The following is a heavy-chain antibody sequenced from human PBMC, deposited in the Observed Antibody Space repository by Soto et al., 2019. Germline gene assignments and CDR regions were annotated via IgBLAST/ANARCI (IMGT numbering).Heavy chain of an antibody. Sequence: QVQRVESGGGVVQPGRSLRLSCAASGFTFSSSAMHWVRQAPGKGLEWVAVISYDGGNKYYADSVKGRFTISRDHSKNTPYLHQNSLRTLDMAVYYASRQYYVNNWYLDLWGRGTLLTVSP. V-gene: IGHV3-30-3*01. CDR2: ISYDGGNK. CDR1: GFTFSSSA. CDR3: SRQYYVNNWYLDL. D-gene: IGHD3-10*02. J-gene: IGHJ2*01.